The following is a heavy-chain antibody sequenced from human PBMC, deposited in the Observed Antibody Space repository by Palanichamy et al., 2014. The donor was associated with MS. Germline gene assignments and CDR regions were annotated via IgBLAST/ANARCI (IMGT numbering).Heavy chain of an antibody. CDR2: IYYSGST. J-gene: IGHJ6*03. D-gene: IGHD2-2*01. Sequence: QLQLQESGPGLVKPSETLSLTCTVSGGSISSSNFYWGWIRQPPGKGLEWIGSIYYSGSTYYNPSLKSRVTISVDTSKNQFSLKLSSVTAADTAVYYCARLRGYQQVDYYYYYMDVWGEGTTVTVSS. CDR3: ARLRGYQQVDYYYYYMDV. CDR1: GGSISSSNFY. V-gene: IGHV4-39*01.